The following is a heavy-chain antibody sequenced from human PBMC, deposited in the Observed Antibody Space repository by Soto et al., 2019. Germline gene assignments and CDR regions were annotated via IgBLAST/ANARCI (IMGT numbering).Heavy chain of an antibody. CDR1: GFTFSSYG. J-gene: IGHJ6*02. CDR2: IWYDGSNK. CDR3: ARDLALLSGSHYYYYYGMDV. Sequence: GGSLRLSCAASGFTFSSYGMHWVRQAPGKGLEWVAVIWYDGSNKYYADSVKGRFTISRDNSKNTLYLQMNSLRAEDTAVYYCARDLALLSGSHYYYYYGMDVWGQGTTVTVSS. D-gene: IGHD2-21*01. V-gene: IGHV3-33*01.